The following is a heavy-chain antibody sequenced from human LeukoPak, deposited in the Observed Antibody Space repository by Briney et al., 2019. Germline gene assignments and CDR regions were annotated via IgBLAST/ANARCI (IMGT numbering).Heavy chain of an antibody. J-gene: IGHJ4*02. CDR3: ARDTGCAGGTCFSFYDY. Sequence: PGGSLRLSCAASGFTFSTYWMTWVRQAPGKGLEWVANIKQDGSQKYYVDSVKGRFTISRDNAKNSLYLQMDSLRAEDTAVYYCARDTGCAGGTCFSFYDYCGEGTLVTVSS. CDR1: GFTFSTYW. D-gene: IGHD2-15*01. V-gene: IGHV3-7*01. CDR2: IKQDGSQK.